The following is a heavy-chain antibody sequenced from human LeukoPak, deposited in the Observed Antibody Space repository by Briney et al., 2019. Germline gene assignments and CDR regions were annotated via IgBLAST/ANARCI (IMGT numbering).Heavy chain of an antibody. CDR1: GGSFSGYY. CDR3: ARASSLYDFWSGYRPPLDY. D-gene: IGHD3-3*01. V-gene: IGHV4-34*01. J-gene: IGHJ4*02. CDR2: INHSGST. Sequence: SETLSLTCAVYGGSFSGYYWSWIRQPPGEGLEWIGEINHSGSTNYNPSLKSRVTISVDTSKNQFSLKQSSVTAADTAVYYCARASSLYDFWSGYRPPLDYWGQGTLVTVSS.